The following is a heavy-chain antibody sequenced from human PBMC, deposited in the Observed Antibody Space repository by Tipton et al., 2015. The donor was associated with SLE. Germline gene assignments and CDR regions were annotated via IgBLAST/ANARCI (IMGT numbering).Heavy chain of an antibody. J-gene: IGHJ3*02. V-gene: IGHV4-61*09. CDR3: ARSGFYHRAAAFGI. D-gene: IGHD3-10*01. CDR1: SDSISSGTYN. CDR2: FYTSGSS. Sequence: TLSLTCTVSSDSISSGTYNWSWIRQPAGKGLEWIGHFYTSGSSNYNPSLKSRVTISVDTSKNQFSLKLSSVTAADTAVYYCARSGFYHRAAAFGIWGQGTMVTVSS.